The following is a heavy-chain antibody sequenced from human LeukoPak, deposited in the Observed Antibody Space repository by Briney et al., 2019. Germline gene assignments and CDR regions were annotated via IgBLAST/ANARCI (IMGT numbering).Heavy chain of an antibody. D-gene: IGHD3-10*01. CDR1: GFPFSIYG. CDR2: ISPGGGPT. V-gene: IGHV3-23*01. CDR3: ARDRALSTKRADAFDI. Sequence: GGSLRLSCAGSGFPFSIYGMNWVRQAPGKGLEWVSGISPGGGPTYYADSVKGRFTISRDNAKNSLYLQMNSLRAEDTAVYYCARDRALSTKRADAFDIWGQGTMVTVSS. J-gene: IGHJ3*02.